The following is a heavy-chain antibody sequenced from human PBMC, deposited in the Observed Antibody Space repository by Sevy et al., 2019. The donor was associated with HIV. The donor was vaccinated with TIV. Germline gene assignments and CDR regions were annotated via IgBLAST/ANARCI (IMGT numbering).Heavy chain of an antibody. CDR3: IRPLVGATRGFEY. V-gene: IGHV3-72*01. Sequence: GGSLRLSCAASGFGLSDHYMDWVRQAPGKGLEWIGRTRNKVNSYTTEYAASGKGRFTISRDDSKNSLYLEMNSLKTEDTAVYYCIRPLVGATRGFEYWGQGTLVTVSS. CDR1: GFGLSDHY. J-gene: IGHJ4*02. D-gene: IGHD1-26*01. CDR2: TRNKVNSYTT.